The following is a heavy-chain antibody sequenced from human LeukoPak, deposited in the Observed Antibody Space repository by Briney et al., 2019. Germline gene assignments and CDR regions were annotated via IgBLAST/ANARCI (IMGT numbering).Heavy chain of an antibody. D-gene: IGHD2-2*01. Sequence: GSLILSCAASGNYWMHWVRQAPGKGLVWVSHINSDGSWTGYADSVKGRFTISKDNAKNMVYLHMNSLRVDDTAVYYCVSFYETYWGRGTLVTVSS. CDR3: VSFYETY. CDR2: INSDGSWT. V-gene: IGHV3-74*01. J-gene: IGHJ4*02. CDR1: GNYW.